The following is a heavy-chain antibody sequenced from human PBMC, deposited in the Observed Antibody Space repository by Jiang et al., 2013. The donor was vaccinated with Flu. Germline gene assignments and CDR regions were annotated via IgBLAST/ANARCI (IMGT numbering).Heavy chain of an antibody. V-gene: IGHV1-2*02. CDR1: GYTFTGYY. CDR2: INPNSGGT. CDR3: ARETSDYYGSGIIYFQH. Sequence: SGAEVKKPGASVKVSCKASGYTFTGYYMHWVRQAPGQGLEWMGWINPNSGGTNYAQKFQGRVTMTRDTSISTAYMELSRLRSDDTAVYYCARETSDYYGSGIIYFQHWGQGTLVTVSS. J-gene: IGHJ1*01. D-gene: IGHD3-10*01.